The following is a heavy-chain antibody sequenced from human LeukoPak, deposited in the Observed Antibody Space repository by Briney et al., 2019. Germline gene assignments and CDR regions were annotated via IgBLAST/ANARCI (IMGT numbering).Heavy chain of an antibody. D-gene: IGHD6-13*01. CDR1: GGSISSYY. V-gene: IGHV4-59*08. J-gene: IGHJ4*02. CDR2: IYYSGST. Sequence: SETLSLTCTVSGGSISSYYWSWIRQPPGKGLVWIGYIYYSGSTNYNPSLKSRVTISVDTSKNQFSLKLSSVTAADTAVYYCARYSSSRDKYYFDYWGQGTLVTVSS. CDR3: ARYSSSRDKYYFDY.